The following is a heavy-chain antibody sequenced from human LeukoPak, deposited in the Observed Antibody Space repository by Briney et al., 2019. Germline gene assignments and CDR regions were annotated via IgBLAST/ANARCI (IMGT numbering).Heavy chain of an antibody. Sequence: PGRSLRLSCAASGFTFSSYGMNWVRQAPGKGLEWVSYISSSSSTIYYADSVKGRFTISRDNAKNSLYLQMNSLRAEDTAVYYCARDYRGPLDYWGQGTLVTVSS. D-gene: IGHD3-10*01. CDR2: ISSSSSTI. CDR1: GFTFSSYG. V-gene: IGHV3-48*01. J-gene: IGHJ4*02. CDR3: ARDYRGPLDY.